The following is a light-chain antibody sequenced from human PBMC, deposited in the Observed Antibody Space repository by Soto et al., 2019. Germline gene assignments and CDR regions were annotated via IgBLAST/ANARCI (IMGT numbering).Light chain of an antibody. CDR1: QTVSSY. J-gene: IGKJ1*01. Sequence: EMVLTQSPASLSLSPGERATLSCRASQTVSSYLAWYQQKPGQAPRLLIYGASTRATGIPDRFSGSGSGTDFTLTISRLEPEDSAVYYCQQYGSSPTWTFGQGTKV. V-gene: IGKV3-20*01. CDR3: QQYGSSPTWT. CDR2: GAS.